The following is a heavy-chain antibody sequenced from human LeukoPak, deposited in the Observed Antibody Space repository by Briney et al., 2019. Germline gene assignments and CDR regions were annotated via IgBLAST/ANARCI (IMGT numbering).Heavy chain of an antibody. CDR3: ARLKNSGYDLTANWFDP. D-gene: IGHD5-12*01. CDR1: EYSFANYW. CDR2: IYPADSHT. V-gene: IGHV5-51*01. Sequence: GESLKISCTGSEYSFANYWIGWVRQLPGKGLEYMGIIYPADSHTRYSPSFEGQVTISADKSIATAYVQWSSLKASDTAMYYCARLKNSGYDLTANWFDPWGQGTLVTVSS. J-gene: IGHJ5*02.